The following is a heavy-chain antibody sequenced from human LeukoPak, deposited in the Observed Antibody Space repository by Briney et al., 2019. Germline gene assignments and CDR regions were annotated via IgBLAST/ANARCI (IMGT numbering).Heavy chain of an antibody. CDR1: GGSISNYY. CDR3: ARDFSGNWFDP. Sequence: PSETLSLTCTVSGGSISNYYWSWIRQPPGKGLEWIGYIYYSGNTNYNPSPKSRVTISLDTSKNQFSLKLTSVTAADTAVYYCARDFSGNWFDPWGQGTLVTVSS. D-gene: IGHD2-15*01. J-gene: IGHJ5*02. CDR2: IYYSGNT. V-gene: IGHV4-59*01.